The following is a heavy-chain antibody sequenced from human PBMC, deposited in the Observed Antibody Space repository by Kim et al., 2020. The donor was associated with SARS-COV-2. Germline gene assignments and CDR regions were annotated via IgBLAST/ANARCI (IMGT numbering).Heavy chain of an antibody. CDR2: ISSGGSNI. D-gene: IGHD3-3*01. J-gene: IGHJ1*01. CDR1: GFTFSSYS. Sequence: GGSLRLSCAASGFTFSSYSMNWVRQAPGKGLEWVAAISSGGSNIYYGESVKGRFTISRDNAKNSLYLQMNSLRAEDTAVYYCARAAIVDAAGGCAHWGRG. V-gene: IGHV3-21*01. CDR3: ARAAIVDAAGGCAH.